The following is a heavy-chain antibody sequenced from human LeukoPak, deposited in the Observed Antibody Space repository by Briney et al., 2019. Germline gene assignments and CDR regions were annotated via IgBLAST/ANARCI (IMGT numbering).Heavy chain of an antibody. CDR2: IYYSGST. V-gene: IGHV4-30-2*01. Sequence: SETLSLTCVVSGDSISSGGYSWSWIRQPPGKGLEWIGYIYYSGSTYYNPSLKSRVTISVDTSKNQFSLKLSSVTAADTAVYYCARVRAVAGTFSLSWFDPWGQGTLVTVSS. CDR1: GDSISSGGYS. CDR3: ARVRAVAGTFSLSWFDP. D-gene: IGHD6-19*01. J-gene: IGHJ5*02.